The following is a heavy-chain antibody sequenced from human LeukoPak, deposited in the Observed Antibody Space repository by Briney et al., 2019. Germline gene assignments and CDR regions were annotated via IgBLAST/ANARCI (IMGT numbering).Heavy chain of an antibody. CDR1: GFTVSSNY. CDR3: ARGGIPAYDFWSGYNY. CDR2: IYSGGST. V-gene: IGHV3-53*01. J-gene: IGHJ4*02. Sequence: GGSLRLSCAASGFTVSSNYTSWVRQAPGKGLEWVSVIYSGGSTYYADSVKGRFTISRDNSKNTLYLQMNSLRAEDTAVYYCARGGIPAYDFWSGYNYWGQGTPVTVSS. D-gene: IGHD3-3*01.